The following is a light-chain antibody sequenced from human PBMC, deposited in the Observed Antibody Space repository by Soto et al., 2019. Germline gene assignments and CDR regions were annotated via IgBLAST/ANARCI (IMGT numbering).Light chain of an antibody. J-gene: IGKJ5*01. Sequence: EIVLTKSPATLSLSRGGRATLSGGASQSVRKYLAWYQQKPGQAPRLLIYDASNRATGIPARFSGSGSGTDCTITISSLENEDVAVYYCQQRSNWTITFGQGTRLEIK. CDR1: QSVRKY. V-gene: IGKV3-11*01. CDR3: QQRSNWTIT. CDR2: DAS.